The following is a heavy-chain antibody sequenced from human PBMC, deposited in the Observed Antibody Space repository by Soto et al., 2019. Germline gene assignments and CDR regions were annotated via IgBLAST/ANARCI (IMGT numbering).Heavy chain of an antibody. Sequence: QLQLQESGPGLVKPSETLSLTCTVSGGSISSSSYYWGWIRQPPGKGLEWIGSIYYSGSTYYNPSLKSRVTISVDTSKNQFSLKLSSVTAADTAVYYCARRLAAAPITVVTASIDYWGQGTLVTVSS. CDR2: IYYSGST. CDR1: GGSISSSSYY. D-gene: IGHD2-21*02. J-gene: IGHJ4*02. V-gene: IGHV4-39*01. CDR3: ARRLAAAPITVVTASIDY.